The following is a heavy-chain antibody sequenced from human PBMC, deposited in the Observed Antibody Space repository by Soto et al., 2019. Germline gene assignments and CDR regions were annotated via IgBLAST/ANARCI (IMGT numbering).Heavy chain of an antibody. CDR1: GYTFTSYD. J-gene: IGHJ4*02. D-gene: IGHD3-3*01. CDR2: MNPNSGNT. V-gene: IGHV1-8*01. Sequence: ASVKVSCKASGYTFTSYDINWVRQATGQGLEWMGWMNPNSGNTGYAQKFQGRVTMTRNTSISTAHMELSSLRSEDTAVYYCARRGGDDFWSGYWFDYWGQGTLVTVYS. CDR3: ARRGGDDFWSGYWFDY.